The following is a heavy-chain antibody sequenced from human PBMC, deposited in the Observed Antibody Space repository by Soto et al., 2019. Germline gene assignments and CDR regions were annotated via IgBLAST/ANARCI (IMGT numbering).Heavy chain of an antibody. CDR1: GGSVSRGGYY. V-gene: IGHV4-31*03. D-gene: IGHD5-18*01. CDR2: IYYSGST. J-gene: IGHJ4*02. Sequence: QVQLQESGPGLVKPSQTLSLTCTVSGGSVSRGGYYWSWIRQHPGKGLEWIGYIYYSGSTYYNPSLKSRVAISVDTSKNQFSLKLSSVTAADTAVYYCARGYSSGNYYCDYWGQGTLVTVSS. CDR3: ARGYSSGNYYCDY.